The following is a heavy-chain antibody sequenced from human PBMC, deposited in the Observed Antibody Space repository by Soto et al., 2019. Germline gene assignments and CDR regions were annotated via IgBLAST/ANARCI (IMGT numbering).Heavy chain of an antibody. V-gene: IGHV4-61*01. CDR3: ARDRGYCTGGSCYSENFYFDF. CDR1: GGSLISANYY. D-gene: IGHD2-15*01. J-gene: IGHJ4*02. Sequence: SETLSLTCTVSGGSLISANYYWSWLRQPPGKGLEWIGNIYYTGSTDYNSSLKSRVTISIDTSKNQFSLKLSSVTAADTAVYYCARDRGYCTGGSCYSENFYFDFWGQGTLVTVSS. CDR2: IYYTGST.